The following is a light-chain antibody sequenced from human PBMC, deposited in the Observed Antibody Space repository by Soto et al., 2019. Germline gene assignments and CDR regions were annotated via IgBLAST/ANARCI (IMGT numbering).Light chain of an antibody. CDR1: QSISTY. V-gene: IGKV1-39*01. CDR2: AAS. CDR3: QQSYSTLIT. Sequence: DIQLTQPPSPLYASVGDRVAITCLASQSISTYLNWYQQKPGKAPKLLIYAASSLQSGVPSRFSGSGSGTDFTLTISSLQPEDFATYYCQQSYSTLITFGQGTRLKIK. J-gene: IGKJ5*01.